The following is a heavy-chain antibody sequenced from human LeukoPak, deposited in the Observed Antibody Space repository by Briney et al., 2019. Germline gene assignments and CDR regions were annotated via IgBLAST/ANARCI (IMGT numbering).Heavy chain of an antibody. V-gene: IGHV3-30*03. D-gene: IGHD3-22*01. CDR2: ISYDGSNK. J-gene: IGHJ4*02. CDR1: GFTFSSYG. Sequence: GRSLRLACAASGFTFSSYGMHWVRQAPGKGLEWVAVISYDGSNKYHADSVKGRFTISRDNSENTLYLQMHSLRAEDTAVYYCARSMIVVVGYDYWGQGTLVTVSS. CDR3: ARSMIVVVGYDY.